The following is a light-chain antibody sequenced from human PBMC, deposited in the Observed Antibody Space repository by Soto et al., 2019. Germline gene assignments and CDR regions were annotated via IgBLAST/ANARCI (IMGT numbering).Light chain of an antibody. J-gene: IGKJ1*01. V-gene: IGKV3-11*01. CDR2: DAS. CDR1: QSVRSF. Sequence: EIVLAQSPATLSLSPGARATLSCRASQSVRSFLAWYQQKPGQAPRLLIYDASNRATGIPARFSGSGSGTDFTLTISSLEPEDYTVYYCQQYNKWPLTFGQGTKVDNK. CDR3: QQYNKWPLT.